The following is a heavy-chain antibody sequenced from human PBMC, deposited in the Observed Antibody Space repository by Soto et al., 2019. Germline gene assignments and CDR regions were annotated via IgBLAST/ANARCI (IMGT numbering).Heavy chain of an antibody. CDR2: INHSGST. CDR1: GESFTAYY. D-gene: IGHD2-15*01. J-gene: IGHJ5*02. V-gene: IGHV4-34*02. Sequence: QVQLQQWGAGLLKPSETLSLTCAVHGESFTAYYWSWIRQSPGKGLEWIEKINHSGSTNYNPSLKSRVTISVDTSKNQFSLKLTSVTAADTAMYYCAREVVGPTNYFDPWGQGTLVTVSS. CDR3: AREVVGPTNYFDP.